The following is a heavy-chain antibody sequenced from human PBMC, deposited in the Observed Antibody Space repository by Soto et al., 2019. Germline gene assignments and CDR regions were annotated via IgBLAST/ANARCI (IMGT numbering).Heavy chain of an antibody. CDR1: GGSIISGGYS. CDR3: ARGHGVATTMGWFDP. J-gene: IGHJ5*02. V-gene: IGHV4-30-2*01. Sequence: TLSLPYAVCGGSIISGGYSWSSIRQPPGKGLEWIGYIYHSGSIYYNPSLKSRVTISVDRSKNQFSLKLSSVTAPDTAVYYCARGHGVATTMGWFDPWGQGTLVTVSS. CDR2: IYHSGSI. D-gene: IGHD5-12*01.